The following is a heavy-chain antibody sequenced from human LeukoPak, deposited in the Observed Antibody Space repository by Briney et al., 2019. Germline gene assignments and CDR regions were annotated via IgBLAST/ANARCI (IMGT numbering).Heavy chain of an antibody. CDR3: ARSSVAVAGTLDY. V-gene: IGHV3-66*01. CDR1: GFTVSSNY. CDR2: IYSGGIT. D-gene: IGHD6-19*01. J-gene: IGHJ4*02. Sequence: GGSLRLSCAASGFTVSSNYMSWVRQAPGKGLEWVSVIYSGGITYYADSVKGRFTVSIDNSKNTVYLEMNSLRAEDTAVYYCARSSVAVAGTLDYWGQGTLVTVSS.